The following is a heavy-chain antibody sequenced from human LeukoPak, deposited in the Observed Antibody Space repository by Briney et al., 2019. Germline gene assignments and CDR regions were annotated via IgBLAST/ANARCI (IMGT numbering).Heavy chain of an antibody. Sequence: ASVKVSCKASGYTFTSYGISWVRQAPGQGLEWMGIINPSGGSTSYAQKFQGRVTMTRDTSTSTVYMELSSLRSEDTAVYYCARDLTYYYDSSGYELDYWGQGTLVTVSS. D-gene: IGHD3-22*01. CDR2: INPSGGST. CDR3: ARDLTYYYDSSGYELDY. V-gene: IGHV1-46*01. J-gene: IGHJ4*02. CDR1: GYTFTSYG.